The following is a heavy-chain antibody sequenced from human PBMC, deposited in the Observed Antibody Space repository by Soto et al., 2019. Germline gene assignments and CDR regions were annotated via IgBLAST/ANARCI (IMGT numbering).Heavy chain of an antibody. Sequence: SATLSLTCTVSGGSISSYYWSWIRQPPGKGLEWIGYIYYSGSTNYNPSLKSRVTISVDTSKNQFSLKLSSVTAADTAVYYCARDSRSFITSYWFDPWGQGTLVTVSS. J-gene: IGHJ5*01. CDR1: GGSISSYY. D-gene: IGHD3-22*01. CDR3: ARDSRSFITSYWFDP. CDR2: IYYSGST. V-gene: IGHV4-59*01.